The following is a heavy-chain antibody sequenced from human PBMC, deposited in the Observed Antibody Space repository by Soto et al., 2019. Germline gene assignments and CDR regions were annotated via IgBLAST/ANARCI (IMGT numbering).Heavy chain of an antibody. CDR1: GYTFTSYG. CDR2: ISAYNGNT. Sequence: QVQLVQSGAEVKKPGASVKVSCKASGYTFTSYGISWVRQAPGQGLEWMGWISAYNGNTNYAQKLQGRVTMTTDTSTSTAYMELRSLRSDDTAVYYCARDLKSRHYDFPGRFDPWGQGTLVTVSS. J-gene: IGHJ5*02. V-gene: IGHV1-18*04. D-gene: IGHD3-3*01. CDR3: ARDLKSRHYDFPGRFDP.